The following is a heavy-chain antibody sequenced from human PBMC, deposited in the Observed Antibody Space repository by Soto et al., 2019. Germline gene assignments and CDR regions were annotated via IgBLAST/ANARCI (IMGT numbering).Heavy chain of an antibody. CDR3: AREAAGFDL. J-gene: IGHJ3*01. Sequence: EMQLVETGGGLIQPGGSLRLSCAASGFTVCSDHMSWVRQAPGKGLEWISVMYYGGTTYYADSVQGRFTISRDSSTNTLYLQMTDLRADDTAVYYCAREAAGFDLWGQGTMVTVSS. V-gene: IGHV3-53*02. CDR1: GFTVCSDH. D-gene: IGHD6-13*01. CDR2: MYYGGTT.